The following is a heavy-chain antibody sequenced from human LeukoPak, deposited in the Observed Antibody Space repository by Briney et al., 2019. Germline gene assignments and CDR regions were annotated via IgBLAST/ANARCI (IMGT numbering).Heavy chain of an antibody. D-gene: IGHD5-12*01. CDR1: GGTLSSYA. Sequence: SSVKVSCKASGGTLSSYAISWVRQAPGQGLEWMGWISAYNGNTNYAQKLQGRVTMTTDTSTSTAYMELRSLRSDDTAVYYCARVSGYDLIDYWGQGTLVTVSS. CDR3: ARVSGYDLIDY. J-gene: IGHJ4*02. V-gene: IGHV1-18*01. CDR2: ISAYNGNT.